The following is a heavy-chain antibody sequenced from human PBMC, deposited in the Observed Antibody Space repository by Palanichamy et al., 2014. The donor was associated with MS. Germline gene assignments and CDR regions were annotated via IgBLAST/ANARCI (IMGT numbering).Heavy chain of an antibody. CDR1: GFSFSSFW. CDR2: INQDGSEK. D-gene: IGHD5-12*01. V-gene: IGHV3-7*01. Sequence: LVEVWGRACSSLGGPVRLSCAASGFSFSSFWMSWVRQAPGKGLQWVANINQDGSEKYYVDSVKGRFTISRDNAKNSLYLQMNSLRAEDTAVYYCARDSGGYDGYYNYYYMDVWGKGTTVTVSS. J-gene: IGHJ6*03. CDR3: ARDSGGYDGYYNYYYMDV.